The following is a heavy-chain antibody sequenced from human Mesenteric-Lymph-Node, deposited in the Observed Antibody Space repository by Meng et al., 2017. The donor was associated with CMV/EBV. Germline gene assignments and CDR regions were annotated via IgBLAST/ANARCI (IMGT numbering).Heavy chain of an antibody. Sequence: PVSRDSVSIGSSYWSWVRQPPGKGLEWIGHIYYSGSTDNNPSLTSRVTILVDTSKNQFSLNLNSVTAADTAVYYCARVKGRTGYFDSWGQGTLVTVSS. J-gene: IGHJ4*02. V-gene: IGHV4-61*01. CDR3: ARVKGRTGYFDS. CDR2: IYYSGST. CDR1: RDSVSIGSSY. D-gene: IGHD3-10*01.